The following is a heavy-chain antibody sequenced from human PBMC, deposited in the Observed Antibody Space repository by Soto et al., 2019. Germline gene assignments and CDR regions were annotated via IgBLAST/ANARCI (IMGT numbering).Heavy chain of an antibody. Sequence: QVQLQESGQGLVKPSQTLSLTCTVSGGSISSGNYYWSWIRQPPGKGPEWIGFISYSGSTYYSTSLKSRVTISVDTSKSQSSLNLSFVTAADTAVYYCATMGTPATGLYFFDYWGQGSLVTVSS. CDR2: ISYSGST. V-gene: IGHV4-30-4*01. CDR3: ATMGTPATGLYFFDY. CDR1: GGSISSGNYY. J-gene: IGHJ4*02. D-gene: IGHD2-15*01.